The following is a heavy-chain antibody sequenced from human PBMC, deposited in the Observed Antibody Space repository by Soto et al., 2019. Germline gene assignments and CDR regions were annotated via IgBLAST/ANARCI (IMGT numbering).Heavy chain of an antibody. J-gene: IGHJ4*02. D-gene: IGHD5-18*01. CDR3: AKCGYSFTYLPFDS. V-gene: IGHV4-39*01. CDR1: GGSISTSSYY. CDR2: IYYNGNT. Sequence: QLQLQESGPGLVKPSETLSLTSTVSGGSISTSSYYWGWIRQPPGKGLEWIGNIYYNGNTYYNPSLKSRVIISVSTSKNQFSLNLSSVTAADTAVYYCAKCGYSFTYLPFDSWGLGTLVAVSS.